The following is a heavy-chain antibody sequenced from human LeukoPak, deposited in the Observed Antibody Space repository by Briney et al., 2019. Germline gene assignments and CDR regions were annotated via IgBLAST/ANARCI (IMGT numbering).Heavy chain of an antibody. CDR2: ISSSSSYI. CDR3: ARHHSSSWSANDAFDI. Sequence: GGSLRLSCAASGFTFSSYSMNWVRQAPGKGLEWVSSISSSSSYIYYADSVKGRFTISRDNAKNSLYLQMNSQRAEDTAVYYCARHHSSSWSANDAFDIWGQGTMVTVSS. V-gene: IGHV3-21*01. J-gene: IGHJ3*02. D-gene: IGHD6-13*01. CDR1: GFTFSSYS.